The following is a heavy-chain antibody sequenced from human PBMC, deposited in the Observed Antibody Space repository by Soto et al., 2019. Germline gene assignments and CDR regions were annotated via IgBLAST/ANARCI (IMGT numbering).Heavy chain of an antibody. Sequence: ASVKVSCKASGYTFTSYGITWVRQAPGQGLEYMGWISAYNGNTNYAQKLQGRVTMTADTSTNTAYMELRSLRSDDTAVYYCARYCSGGSCDSNTAFDIW. CDR2: ISAYNGNT. CDR1: GYTFTSYG. D-gene: IGHD2-15*01. J-gene: IGHJ3*02. V-gene: IGHV1-18*01. CDR3: ARYCSGGSCDSNTAFDI.